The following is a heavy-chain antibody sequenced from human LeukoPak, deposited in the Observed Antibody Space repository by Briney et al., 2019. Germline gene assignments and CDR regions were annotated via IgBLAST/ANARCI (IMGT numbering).Heavy chain of an antibody. Sequence: PSQTLSLTCTVSGGSISSGSYYWSWIRQPAGKGLEWIGRIYTSGSTNYNPSLKSRVTISVDTSKNQSSLKLSSVTAADTAVYYCARATMGNYYYYYYMDVWGKGTTVTVSS. CDR2: IYTSGST. J-gene: IGHJ6*03. D-gene: IGHD3-10*01. V-gene: IGHV4-61*02. CDR3: ARATMGNYYYYYYMDV. CDR1: GGSISSGSYY.